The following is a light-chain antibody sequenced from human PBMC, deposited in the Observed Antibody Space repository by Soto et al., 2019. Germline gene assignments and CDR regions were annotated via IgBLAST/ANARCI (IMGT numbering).Light chain of an antibody. V-gene: IGKV3-15*01. CDR2: GAS. CDR3: QQYNSWPPIT. J-gene: IGKJ4*01. CDR1: QSVSSN. Sequence: EIVMTQSPATLSVSPGERATLSCRASQSVSSNLAWYQQKPGQAHRLLIYGASTRATGIPARFSGSVSGTEFTLTNSSLQSEDLADNYCQQYNSWPPITFGGWTKVESK.